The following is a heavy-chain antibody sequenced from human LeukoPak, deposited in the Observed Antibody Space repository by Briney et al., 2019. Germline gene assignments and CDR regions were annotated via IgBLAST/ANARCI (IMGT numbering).Heavy chain of an antibody. J-gene: IGHJ4*02. D-gene: IGHD6-19*01. Sequence: GGSLRLSCAASGFTFRSYEMNWVRQAPGKGLEWVSYIGSDEDTIYYAGSVKGRFTISRDNSKNSLYLQTNSLRVEDTAIYYCARDKWSGWSFDFWGQGTLVTVSS. CDR3: ARDKWSGWSFDF. CDR1: GFTFRSYE. V-gene: IGHV3-48*03. CDR2: IGSDEDTI.